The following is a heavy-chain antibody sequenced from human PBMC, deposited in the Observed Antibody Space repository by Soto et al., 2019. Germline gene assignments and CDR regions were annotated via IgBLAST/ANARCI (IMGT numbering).Heavy chain of an antibody. V-gene: IGHV3-15*01. D-gene: IGHD2-21*02. CDR1: GFTFSNAW. J-gene: IGHJ6*02. CDR3: TRGVTSRGMDV. CDR2: IKSKTGGGTT. Sequence: EVQLVESGGGLVKPGGSLRLSCAASGFTFSNAWMSWVRQAPGKGLEWVGRIKSKTGGGTTDYAAPVKGRFTISRDDSKNTLYLQMNSLKTEDTAVYYCTRGVTSRGMDVWGQGTTVTVSS.